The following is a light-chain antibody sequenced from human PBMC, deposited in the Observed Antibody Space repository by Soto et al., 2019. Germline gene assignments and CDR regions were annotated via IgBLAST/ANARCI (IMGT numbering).Light chain of an antibody. V-gene: IGKV1-39*01. CDR3: QQSYSTPRT. CDR2: AAS. CDR1: QSIRSY. Sequence: DIHMTQSPSSLSASVGDTVIITCRASQSIRSYLNWYQQKPGKAPKLLIYAASTLQSGVPSRFSGSASGTDFTLTISSLQPEDFATYYCQQSYSTPRTFGQGTKVDIK. J-gene: IGKJ1*01.